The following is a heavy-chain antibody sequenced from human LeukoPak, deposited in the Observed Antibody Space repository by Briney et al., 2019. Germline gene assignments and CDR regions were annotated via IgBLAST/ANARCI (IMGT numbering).Heavy chain of an antibody. V-gene: IGHV3-30-3*01. CDR3: ARNYDSSGYFDY. D-gene: IGHD3-22*01. Sequence: GGSLRLSCAASGFTFSSYAMHWVRQAPGKGLEWVAVISYDGSNKYYADSVKGRFTISRDNSKNTLYLQMNSLRAEDTAVYYCARNYDSSGYFDYWGQGTLVTVSS. CDR2: ISYDGSNK. J-gene: IGHJ4*02. CDR1: GFTFSSYA.